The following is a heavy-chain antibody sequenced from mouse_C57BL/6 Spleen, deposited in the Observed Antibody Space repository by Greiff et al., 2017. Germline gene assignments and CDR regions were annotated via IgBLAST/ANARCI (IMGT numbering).Heavy chain of an antibody. CDR2: LDPSDSYT. J-gene: IGHJ3*01. CDR1: GYTFTSYW. CDR3: ARWDGNYVAWLAY. Sequence: QVQLQQPGAELVMPGASVKLSCKASGYTFTSYWMHWVKQRPGQGLEWIGELDPSDSYTNYNQKFKGKSTLTVDKSSSTAYMQLSSLTSEDSAVYYCARWDGNYVAWLAYWGQGTLVTVSA. D-gene: IGHD2-1*01. V-gene: IGHV1-69*01.